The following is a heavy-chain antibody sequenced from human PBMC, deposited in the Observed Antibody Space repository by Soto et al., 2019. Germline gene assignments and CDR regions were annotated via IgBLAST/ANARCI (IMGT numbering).Heavy chain of an antibody. Sequence: QVQLVESGGGVVQPGRSLRLSCAASGFTFSNYVMHWARQAPGKGLEWVAVILHDGTNKDYADSVKGRFTISRDNSKNTLYLQMNSLRSEDTAVYYCARDRAVAGVSWSFDYWGHGTLVTVSS. J-gene: IGHJ4*01. V-gene: IGHV3-30-3*01. CDR1: GFTFSNYV. CDR3: ARDRAVAGVSWSFDY. CDR2: ILHDGTNK. D-gene: IGHD6-19*01.